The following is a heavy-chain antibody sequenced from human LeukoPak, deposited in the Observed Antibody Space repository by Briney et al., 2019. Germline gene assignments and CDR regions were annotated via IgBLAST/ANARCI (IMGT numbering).Heavy chain of an antibody. Sequence: ASVRASCKPSRYTVTGYYMHWVPQAAGQGGEGMGWINPNSGVTNSAQKFQGRVTMTRGTSISTDYMELSRLRSDDTAVYYCARNERYSSGWYPSGYYDMVVWGKGTTVTVSS. CDR3: ARNERYSSGWYPSGYYDMVV. D-gene: IGHD6-19*01. J-gene: IGHJ6*03. CDR2: INPNSGVT. CDR1: RYTVTGYY. V-gene: IGHV1-2*02.